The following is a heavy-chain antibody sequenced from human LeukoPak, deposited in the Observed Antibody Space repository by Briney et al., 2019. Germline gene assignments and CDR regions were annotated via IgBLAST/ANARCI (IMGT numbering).Heavy chain of an antibody. D-gene: IGHD3-3*01. J-gene: IGHJ5*02. CDR3: ATLWGPYYDFWSGYHNWFDP. CDR2: INHSGST. V-gene: IGHV4-34*01. Sequence: SETLSLTCAVYGGSFSGYYWSWIRQPPGKGLEWIGEINHSGSTNYNPSLKSRVTISVDTSKNQFSLKLSSVTAADTAVYYCATLWGPYYDFWSGYHNWFDPWGQGTLVTVSS. CDR1: GGSFSGYY.